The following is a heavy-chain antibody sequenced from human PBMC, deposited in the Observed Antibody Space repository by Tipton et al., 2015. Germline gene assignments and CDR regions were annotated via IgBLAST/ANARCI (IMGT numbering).Heavy chain of an antibody. CDR2: IFYDGGA. CDR1: TDSIRNYY. J-gene: IGHJ6*02. CDR3: ASHYSTVTIPYYYYGMDV. V-gene: IGHV4-59*12. D-gene: IGHD4-17*01. Sequence: TLSLTCTVSTDSIRNYYWNWIRQPPGKGLEYIGYIFYDGGADYNPSLKSRVTISVDTSKNQFSLKLSSVSAADTAVYYCASHYSTVTIPYYYYGMDVWGQGTTVTVSS.